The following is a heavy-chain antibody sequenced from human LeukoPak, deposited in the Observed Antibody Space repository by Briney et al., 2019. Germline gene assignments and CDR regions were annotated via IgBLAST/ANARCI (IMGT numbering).Heavy chain of an antibody. CDR2: IFYSGST. CDR1: GGSISSETYY. Sequence: SQTLSLTCTVSGGSISSETYYWTWVRQPAGKGLEWIGYIFYSGSTNYNPSLKSRLTISLDTSKNQFSLKLSSVTAADTAVYYCASLYSSSSYYYMDVWGKGTTVTVSS. J-gene: IGHJ6*03. D-gene: IGHD6-6*01. V-gene: IGHV4-61*10. CDR3: ASLYSSSSYYYMDV.